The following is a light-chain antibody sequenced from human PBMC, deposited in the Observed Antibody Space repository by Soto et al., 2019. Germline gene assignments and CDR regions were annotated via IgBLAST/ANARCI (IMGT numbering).Light chain of an antibody. V-gene: IGLV2-14*03. CDR1: SSDVGGCDH. Sequence: QSALTQPASVSGSPGQSLTISCTGASSDVGGCDHVSWYQQLPGKVPRLLIYDVTSRPSGVSDRFSSSKSATTAALTISGVEAEDDDYYHCNACTTTDSNVFGTGTKLTVL. CDR3: NACTTTDSNV. CDR2: DVT. J-gene: IGLJ1*01.